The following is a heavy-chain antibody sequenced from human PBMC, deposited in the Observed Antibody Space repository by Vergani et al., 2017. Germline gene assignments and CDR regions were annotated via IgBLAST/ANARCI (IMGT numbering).Heavy chain of an antibody. V-gene: IGHV4-4*07. Sequence: QVQLQESGPGLVKPSETLSLTCTVSGGSISSYYWSWIRQPAGKGLEWIGRIYTSGSTNYNPSLKSRVTMSVDTSKNQFSLKLSSVTAADTAVYYCARQTCSSLSWGHGSINWFDPWGQGTLVTVSS. CDR1: GGSISSYY. CDR3: ARQTCSSLSWGHGSINWFDP. D-gene: IGHD6-6*01. CDR2: IYTSGST. J-gene: IGHJ5*02.